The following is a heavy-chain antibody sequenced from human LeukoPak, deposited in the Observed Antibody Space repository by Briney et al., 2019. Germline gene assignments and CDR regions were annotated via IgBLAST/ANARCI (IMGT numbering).Heavy chain of an antibody. Sequence: GESLKISCKGSGYSFTIYWIGWVRQMPGKGLEWMGIIYPGDSDISYSPSYQGQVTISADKSISTAYLQWSSLKASDTAMYYCARQLGYCSSTSCPFDYWGQGTLVTVSS. CDR3: ARQLGYCSSTSCPFDY. V-gene: IGHV5-51*01. CDR1: GYSFTIYW. D-gene: IGHD2-2*01. CDR2: IYPGDSDI. J-gene: IGHJ4*02.